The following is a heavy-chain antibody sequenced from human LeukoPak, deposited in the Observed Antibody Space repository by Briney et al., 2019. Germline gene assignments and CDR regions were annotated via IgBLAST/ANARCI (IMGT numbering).Heavy chain of an antibody. CDR3: ATVYYDSSGYYFY. V-gene: IGHV1-2*02. CDR2: INPNSGGT. CDR1: GYTFTSYG. D-gene: IGHD3-22*01. Sequence: ASVKVSCKASGYTFTSYGISWVRQAPGQGLEWMGWINPNSGGTNYAQKFQGRVTMTRDTSISTAYMELSSLRSEDTAVYYCATVYYDSSGYYFYWGQGTLVTVSS. J-gene: IGHJ4*02.